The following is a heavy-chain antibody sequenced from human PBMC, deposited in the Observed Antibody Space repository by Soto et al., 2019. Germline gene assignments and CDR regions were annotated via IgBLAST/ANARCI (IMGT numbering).Heavy chain of an antibody. CDR2: ISSSSSTI. Sequence: GGSLRLSCAASGFTFSSYSMNWVRQAPGKGLEWVSYISSSSSTIYYADSVKGRFTISRDNAKNSLYLQMNSLRDEDTAVYYCARDKKQWLVRELFDYWGQGTLVTVSS. D-gene: IGHD6-19*01. J-gene: IGHJ4*02. CDR3: ARDKKQWLVRELFDY. CDR1: GFTFSSYS. V-gene: IGHV3-48*02.